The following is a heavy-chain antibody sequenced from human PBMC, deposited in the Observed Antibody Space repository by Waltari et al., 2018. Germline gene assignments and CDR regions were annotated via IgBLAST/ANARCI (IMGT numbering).Heavy chain of an antibody. D-gene: IGHD2-8*02. CDR3: VRDHGGSTGFPY. J-gene: IGHJ4*02. V-gene: IGHV3-30*04. CDR1: GFTFSNFA. CDR2: MSFEGSHK. Sequence: QVQVVESGGGVVQPGRSLRLSCAASGFTFSNFAMHWVRQAPGRGVGGVAVMSFEGSHKFYVDSVKGRFTISRDHSKNTLYLEMNSLRTEDTAMYYCVRDHGGSTGFPYWGQGTLVTVSS.